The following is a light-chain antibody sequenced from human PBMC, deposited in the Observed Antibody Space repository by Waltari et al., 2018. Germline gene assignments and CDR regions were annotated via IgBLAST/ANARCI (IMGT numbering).Light chain of an antibody. Sequence: QSALTQPVSVSGSPGQSIAISCTGTSSDVGGYDYVFWYQQHPGKVPKLMIYDVSARPSGVSNRFSGSKSGNTASLPISGLQAEDEADYYCTSFTSSRTYVFGTGTKVTVL. CDR3: TSFTSSRTYV. J-gene: IGLJ1*01. CDR2: DVS. V-gene: IGLV2-14*03. CDR1: SSDVGGYDY.